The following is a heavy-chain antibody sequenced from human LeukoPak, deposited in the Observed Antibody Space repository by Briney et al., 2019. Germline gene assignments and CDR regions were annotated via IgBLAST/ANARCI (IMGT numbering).Heavy chain of an antibody. CDR1: GITFRTYA. V-gene: IGHV3-30-3*01. CDR2: ISYDGSNN. J-gene: IGHJ4*02. Sequence: EGSLRLSCAASGITFRTYAMHWVRQAPGKGLEWVAVISYDGSNNYYADSVKGRFTISRDNSKNTLYLQMNSLRAEDTAVYYCARDNYGLDHWGQGTLVTVSS. CDR3: ARDNYGLDH. D-gene: IGHD4-11*01.